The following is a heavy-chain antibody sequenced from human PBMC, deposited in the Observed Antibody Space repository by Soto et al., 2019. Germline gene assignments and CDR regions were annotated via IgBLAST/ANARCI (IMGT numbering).Heavy chain of an antibody. CDR1: GGSVSSGDYY. Sequence: SKTLSLTCTVSGGSVSSGDYYWSWIRQPPGKGLEWIGYIYYSGSTTYNPSLKSRVTISVDTSKNQFSLKLSSVTAADTAVYYCAKKGSSGEYYYYGLDVWGQGTTVTVSS. J-gene: IGHJ6*02. CDR3: AKKGSSGEYYYYGLDV. V-gene: IGHV4-61*08. CDR2: IYYSGST. D-gene: IGHD6-19*01.